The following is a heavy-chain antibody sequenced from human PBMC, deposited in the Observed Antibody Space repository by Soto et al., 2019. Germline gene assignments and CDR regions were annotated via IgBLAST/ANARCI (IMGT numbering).Heavy chain of an antibody. V-gene: IGHV1-8*01. CDR3: ARGLGPTVTHGWFDP. CDR2: MNPNSGNT. Sequence: VKVSCKASGYTFTSYDINWVRQATGQGLEWMGWMNPNSGNTGYAQKFQGRVTMTRNTSISTAYMELSGLRSEDTAVYYCARGLGPTVTHGWFDPWGQGTLVTVSS. CDR1: GYTFTSYD. J-gene: IGHJ5*02. D-gene: IGHD4-17*01.